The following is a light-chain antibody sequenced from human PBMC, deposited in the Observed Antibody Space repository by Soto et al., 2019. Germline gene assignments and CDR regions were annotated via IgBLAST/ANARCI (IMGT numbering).Light chain of an antibody. Sequence: QSALSQPRSVYGSPGQSVTINCTGNSSDVGAYNYVSWYQQHPAKAPNLMISDVSKRPSGVPDRFSGSKSGNTASLTISGLQAEDEGDYYCCSYTNSAYVFGTGTKVTVL. CDR2: DVS. J-gene: IGLJ1*01. CDR1: SSDVGAYNY. V-gene: IGLV2-11*01. CDR3: CSYTNSAYV.